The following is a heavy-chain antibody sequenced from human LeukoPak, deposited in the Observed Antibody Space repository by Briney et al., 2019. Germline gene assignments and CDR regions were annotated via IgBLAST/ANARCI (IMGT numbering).Heavy chain of an antibody. CDR2: ISSSSSYI. D-gene: IGHD3-10*01. CDR3: AREGITMVRGVIIPYDAFDI. V-gene: IGHV3-21*01. Sequence: GGSLRLSCAASGFTFSSYSMNWVRQAPGKGLEWVSSISSSSSYIYYADSVRGRFTISRDNAKNSLYLQMNSLRAEDTAVYYCAREGITMVRGVIIPYDAFDIWGQGTIVTVSS. J-gene: IGHJ3*02. CDR1: GFTFSSYS.